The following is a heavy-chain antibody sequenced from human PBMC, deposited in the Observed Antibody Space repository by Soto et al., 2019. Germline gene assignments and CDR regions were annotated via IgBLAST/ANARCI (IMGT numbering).Heavy chain of an antibody. CDR3: ARGLRYFDW. D-gene: IGHD3-9*01. CDR2: IYYSGST. Sequence: QVQLQESGPGLVKPSDTLSLTCTVSGGSITSSYWSWIRQPPGKGLEWIGYIYYSGSTNYNPSLKSRVTISVVTSKNQFSLNLSSVTAADTAVYFCARGLRYFDWWGQGTLVTVSS. V-gene: IGHV4-59*07. J-gene: IGHJ4*02. CDR1: GGSITSSY.